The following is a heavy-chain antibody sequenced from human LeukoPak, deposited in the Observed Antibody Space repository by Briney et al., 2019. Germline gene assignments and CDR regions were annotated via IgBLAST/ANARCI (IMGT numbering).Heavy chain of an antibody. D-gene: IGHD3-10*01. CDR2: INPNSGGT. Sequence: ASVKVSCKASGYTFTGYYMHWVRQAPGQGLEWMGWINPNSGGTNYAQKFQGWVTMTRDTSISTAYMELSSLRSEDTAVYYCAAVYYYGSGIMNGGYWGQGTLVTVSS. V-gene: IGHV1-2*04. CDR1: GYTFTGYY. CDR3: AAVYYYGSGIMNGGY. J-gene: IGHJ4*02.